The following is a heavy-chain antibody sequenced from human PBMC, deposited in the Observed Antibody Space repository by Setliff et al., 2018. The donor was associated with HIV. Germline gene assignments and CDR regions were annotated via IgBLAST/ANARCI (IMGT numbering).Heavy chain of an antibody. D-gene: IGHD3-3*01. CDR3: AREDRTIFGVVRAMDV. J-gene: IGHJ6*03. V-gene: IGHV1-3*01. CDR2: INAGNGNT. CDR1: GYTFTSYA. Sequence: GASVKVSCKASGYTFTSYAMHWVRQAPGQRLEWMGWINAGNGNTKYSQKFQGRVTITRDTSASTAYMELRSLRSEDTAVYYCAREDRTIFGVVRAMDVWGKGTTVTVSS.